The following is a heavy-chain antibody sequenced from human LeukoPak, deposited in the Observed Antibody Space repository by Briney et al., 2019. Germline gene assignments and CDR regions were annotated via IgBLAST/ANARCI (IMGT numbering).Heavy chain of an antibody. CDR3: ARGRPHGNDY. CDR1: GFTFSSYW. J-gene: IGHJ4*02. CDR2: IASDGSST. V-gene: IGHV3-74*01. Sequence: GGSLRLSCAASGFTFSSYWMNWVRQAPGKGLVWVSRIASDGSSTTYADSAKGRFSISRDNAKNTLYLQMNSLRVEDTAVYYCARGRPHGNDYWGQGTLVTVSS. D-gene: IGHD4-23*01.